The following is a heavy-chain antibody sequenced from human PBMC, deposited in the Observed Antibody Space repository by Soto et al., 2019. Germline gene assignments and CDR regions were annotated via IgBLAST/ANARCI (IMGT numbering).Heavy chain of an antibody. Sequence: QLHLVQSGAVVKKPGASVTVSCSASGYPVTAYYMHWVRQAPGRGLEWMGGINPATGDAKYTQTFQGRVTMTRDTSTSTVFRELSGLTSEDTAVFYCARGGGVGVAGSAAFDMWGQGTLVTVSS. CDR3: ARGGGVGVAGSAAFDM. J-gene: IGHJ3*02. CDR2: INPATGDA. V-gene: IGHV1-2*02. CDR1: GYPVTAYY. D-gene: IGHD3-3*01.